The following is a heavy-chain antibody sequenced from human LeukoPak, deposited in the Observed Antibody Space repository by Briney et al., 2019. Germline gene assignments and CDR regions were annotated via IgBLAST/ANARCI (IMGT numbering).Heavy chain of an antibody. CDR2: INAGNGNT. CDR3: AREYHRWEPGYFDY. V-gene: IGHV1-3*01. CDR1: GYTFTSYA. Sequence: ASVKVSCKASGYTFTSYAMHWVRQAPGQRLEWMGWINAGNGNTKYSQKFQGRVTITRDTSASTAYMELSSLRSEDTAVYYCAREYHRWEPGYFDYWGQGTLVTVSS. D-gene: IGHD1-14*01. J-gene: IGHJ4*02.